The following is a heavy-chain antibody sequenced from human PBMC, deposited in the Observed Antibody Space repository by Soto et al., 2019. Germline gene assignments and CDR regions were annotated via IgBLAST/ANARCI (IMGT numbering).Heavy chain of an antibody. D-gene: IGHD2-21*02. CDR3: AKDTAIDY. Sequence: GGSLRLSCAASGFTFSSYGMHWVRQAPGKGLEWVAVISYDGSNKYYADSVKGRFTISRDNSKNTLYLQMNSLRAEDTAVYYCAKDTAIDYWGQGTLVTVSS. CDR1: GFTFSSYG. J-gene: IGHJ4*02. V-gene: IGHV3-30*18. CDR2: ISYDGSNK.